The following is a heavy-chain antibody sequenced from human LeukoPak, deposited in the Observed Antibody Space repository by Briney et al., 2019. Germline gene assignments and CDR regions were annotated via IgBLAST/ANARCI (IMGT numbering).Heavy chain of an antibody. CDR1: GYTFTSYG. V-gene: IGHV1-18*01. D-gene: IGHD6-13*01. Sequence: ASVKVSCKASGYTFTSYGISWVRQAPGQGLEWMGWISAYNGNTNYAQKFQGWVTMTRDTSISTAYMELSRLRSDDTAVYYCARAGQIRSTYSHWGQGTLVTVSS. CDR2: ISAYNGNT. J-gene: IGHJ4*02. CDR3: ARAGQIRSTYSH.